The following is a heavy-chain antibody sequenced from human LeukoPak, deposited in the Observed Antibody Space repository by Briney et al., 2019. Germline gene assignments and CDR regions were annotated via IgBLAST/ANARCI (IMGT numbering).Heavy chain of an antibody. CDR1: GFTFSSYA. CDR2: ISGSGGST. V-gene: IGHV3-23*01. D-gene: IGHD2-2*02. Sequence: GGSLRLSCAASGFTFSSYAMSWVRQAPGKGLEWVSAISGSGGSTYYADSVKGRFTISRDNSKNTLYLHMNSLTAEDRAVYYCAKVSSYQLLYVSPWFDPWGEGTLVTVSS. J-gene: IGHJ5*02. CDR3: AKVSSYQLLYVSPWFDP.